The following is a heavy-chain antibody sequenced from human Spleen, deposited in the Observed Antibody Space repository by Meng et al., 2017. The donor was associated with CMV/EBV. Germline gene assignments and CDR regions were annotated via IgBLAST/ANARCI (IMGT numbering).Heavy chain of an antibody. J-gene: IGHJ4*02. CDR3: AKGYDSSGYYFY. D-gene: IGHD3-22*01. V-gene: IGHV3-23*03. CDR1: GFTFSRYA. Sequence: SCASSGFTFSRYAMSWVRQAPGKGLEWVSVIYSGGSSTYYADSVKGRFTISRDNSKNTLYLQMNSLRAEDTAVYYCAKGYDSSGYYFYWGQGTLVTVSS. CDR2: IYSGGSST.